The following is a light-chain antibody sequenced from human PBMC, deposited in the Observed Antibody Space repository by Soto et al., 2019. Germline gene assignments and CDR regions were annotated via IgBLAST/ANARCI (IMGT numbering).Light chain of an antibody. CDR1: QSVSSS. J-gene: IGKJ1*01. CDR2: GAS. CDR3: QQYNNRPQT. Sequence: EIVMTQSPATLSVSPGEGATLSCRASQSVSSSLAWYQQKPGQAPRLLIYGASTRATGIPARFSGSGSGTEFTVTISSLQSEDFAVYYCQQYNNRPQTFGQGTKVDIK. V-gene: IGKV3-15*01.